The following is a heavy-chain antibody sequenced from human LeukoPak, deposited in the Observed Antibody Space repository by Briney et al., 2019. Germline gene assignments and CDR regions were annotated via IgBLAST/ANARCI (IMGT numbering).Heavy chain of an antibody. CDR2: ISGSGGST. V-gene: IGHV3-23*01. Sequence: PGGSLRLSCAASGFTFSSYAMNWVRQGPGKGLEWVSAISGSGGSTYYADSVKGRFTISRDNSKNTLYLQMNSLRAEDTAVYHCAKDLAVAGDYYMDVSGKGTTVTVSS. CDR3: AKDLAVAGDYYMDV. D-gene: IGHD6-19*01. J-gene: IGHJ6*03. CDR1: GFTFSSYA.